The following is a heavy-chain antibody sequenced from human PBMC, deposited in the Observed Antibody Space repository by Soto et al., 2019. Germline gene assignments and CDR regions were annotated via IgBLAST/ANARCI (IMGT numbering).Heavy chain of an antibody. J-gene: IGHJ5*02. D-gene: IGHD3-10*01. CDR2: IYYSGST. V-gene: IGHV4-59*01. CDR1: GGSISSYY. CDR3: ASSMVRGVHWFDP. Sequence: PSETLSLTCTVSGGSISSYYWSWIRQPPGKGLEWIGYIYYSGSTNYNPSLKSRVTISVDTSKNQFSLKLSSVTAADTAVYYCASSMVRGVHWFDPWGQGTLVTVSS.